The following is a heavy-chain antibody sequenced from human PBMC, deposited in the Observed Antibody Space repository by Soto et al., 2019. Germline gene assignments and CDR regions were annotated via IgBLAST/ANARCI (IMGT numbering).Heavy chain of an antibody. CDR1: GGSITSYK. CDR3: ARESSAFDY. J-gene: IGHJ4*02. V-gene: IGHV4-59*01. CDR2: MYSSGSS. D-gene: IGHD2-15*01. Sequence: QVQLQESGPGLVKPSETLSLTCTVSGGSITSYKWSWVRQSPGKGLEWIAYMYSSGSSSHNPSLKCRVTISVDTSKNQYYLKLNSATAADTAVYYCARESSAFDYWGQGILVTVSS.